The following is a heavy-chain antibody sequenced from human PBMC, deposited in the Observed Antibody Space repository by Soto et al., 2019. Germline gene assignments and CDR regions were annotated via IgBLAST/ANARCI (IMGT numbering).Heavy chain of an antibody. CDR3: ARLAYSGYLTT. V-gene: IGHV4-39*02. CDR1: GDSISTSSYS. D-gene: IGHD1-26*01. Sequence: PSETLSLTCDVSGDSISTSSYSWGWIRQPPGKGLEWIASIYYSGATYYNPSLQSRVTISVDTSNNRFSLTLSSLTAADTAVYFCARLAYSGYLTTWGQGSLVTVSS. J-gene: IGHJ1*01. CDR2: IYYSGAT.